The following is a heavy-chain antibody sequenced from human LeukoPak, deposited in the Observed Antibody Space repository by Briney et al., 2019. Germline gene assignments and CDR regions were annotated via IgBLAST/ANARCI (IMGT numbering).Heavy chain of an antibody. Sequence: GGSLRLSCAASGFTFSSYGMHWVRQAPGKGLEWVAVISYDGSNKYYADSVKGRFTISRDNSKNTLYLQMNSLRAEDTAVYYCAKEVGGYDCLITPLDYWGQGTLVTVSS. J-gene: IGHJ4*02. CDR3: AKEVGGYDCLITPLDY. CDR1: GFTFSSYG. V-gene: IGHV3-30*18. CDR2: ISYDGSNK. D-gene: IGHD3-16*01.